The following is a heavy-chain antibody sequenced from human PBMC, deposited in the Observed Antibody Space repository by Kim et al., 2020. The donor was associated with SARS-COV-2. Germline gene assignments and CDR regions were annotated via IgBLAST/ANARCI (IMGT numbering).Heavy chain of an antibody. CDR3: AGHYAGYFKGLDV. V-gene: IGHV3-33*01. Sequence: GGSLRLSCEASGFAMSSYGMHWVRQAPGKGLEWVSLIWYDGGNKYYADSVKGRFTISRDNSKNTLYLQMNSLRAEDTAVYYCAGHYAGYFKGLDVWGQGTTVTVPS. CDR2: IWYDGGNK. D-gene: IGHD3-9*01. CDR1: GFAMSSYG. J-gene: IGHJ6*02.